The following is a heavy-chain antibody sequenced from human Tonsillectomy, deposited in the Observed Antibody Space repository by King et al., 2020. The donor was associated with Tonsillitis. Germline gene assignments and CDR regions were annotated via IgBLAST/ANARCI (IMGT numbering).Heavy chain of an antibody. CDR2: INPNSGGT. Sequence: VQLVESGAEVKQPGASVKVSCKASGYTFTGYYMHWVRQAPGQGLEWMGWINPNSGGTNYAQKFQGRVTMTRDTSISTAYMELSRLRSDDTAVYYCARDRQWELLEEDYWGQGTLVTVSS. J-gene: IGHJ4*02. CDR1: GYTFTGYY. CDR3: ARDRQWELLEEDY. V-gene: IGHV1-2*02. D-gene: IGHD1-26*01.